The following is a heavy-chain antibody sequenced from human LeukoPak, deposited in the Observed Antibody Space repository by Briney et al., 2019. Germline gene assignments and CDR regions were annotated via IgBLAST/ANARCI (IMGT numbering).Heavy chain of an antibody. CDR3: AKDQRWESPHYLDS. CDR2: IKQDGSKF. Sequence: GGSLRLSCAASGFIFSNYWLTWVRQAPGKGLEWVADIKQDGSKFSYVDSVKGRFTISRDNARNSLYLQMNSLRVEDTAVYYCAKDQRWESPHYLDSWGQGTLVTVSS. J-gene: IGHJ4*02. V-gene: IGHV3-7*01. CDR1: GFIFSNYW. D-gene: IGHD1-26*01.